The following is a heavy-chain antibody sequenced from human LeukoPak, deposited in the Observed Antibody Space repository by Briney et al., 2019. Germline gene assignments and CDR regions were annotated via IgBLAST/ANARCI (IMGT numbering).Heavy chain of an antibody. CDR3: ARVLKGRAPFDY. Sequence: SETLSLTCTVSSYSTSSHYYWGWIRQPPGKGLEWIGSAYHSGSTYYNPSLRSRVTISVDTSKNQFSLKLSSVTAADTAVYYCARVLKGRAPFDYWGQGTLVTVSS. V-gene: IGHV4-38-2*02. CDR1: SYSTSSHYY. CDR2: AYHSGST. J-gene: IGHJ4*02.